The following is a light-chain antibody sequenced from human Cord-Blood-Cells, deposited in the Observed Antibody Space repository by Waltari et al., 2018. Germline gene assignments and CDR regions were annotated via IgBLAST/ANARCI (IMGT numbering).Light chain of an antibody. V-gene: IGLV2-11*01. J-gene: IGLJ1*01. CDR3: CSYAGSYTYV. Sequence: SALTQPRPVSGSPGQSVTIACTGTSSDVGGYNSVPWYQQHPGKAPKLMIYDVSKRPSGVPDRFSGSKSGNTASLTISGLQAEDEADYYCCSYAGSYTYVFGTGTKVTVL. CDR2: DVS. CDR1: SSDVGGYNS.